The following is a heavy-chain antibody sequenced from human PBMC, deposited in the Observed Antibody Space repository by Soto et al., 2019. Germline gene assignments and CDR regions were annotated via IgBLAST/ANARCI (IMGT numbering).Heavy chain of an antibody. V-gene: IGHV1-69*13. D-gene: IGHD2-15*01. J-gene: IGHJ6*02. Sequence: SLKVTCKASGGTFSSYAISSVRRAPGQGLEWMGGIIPIFGTANYAQKFQGRVTITADESTSTAYMELSSLRSEDTAVYYCARDPAHCSGGSCYYYYGMDVWGQGTTVTVSS. CDR3: ARDPAHCSGGSCYYYYGMDV. CDR1: GGTFSSYA. CDR2: IIPIFGTA.